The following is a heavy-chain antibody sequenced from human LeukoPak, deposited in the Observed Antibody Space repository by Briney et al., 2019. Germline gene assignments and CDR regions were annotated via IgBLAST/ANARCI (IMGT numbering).Heavy chain of an antibody. CDR2: IKRKTDAGTT. CDR3: TTGNWGPY. Sequence: GGSLRLSCAASGFAFSNAWMNWVRQAPGKGLEWVGRIKRKTDAGTTDYATPVKGRFTISRDDSKNTLYLQMNSLKTEDTAVYYCTTGNWGPYWGQGTLVTVSS. V-gene: IGHV3-15*07. CDR1: GFAFSNAW. J-gene: IGHJ4*02. D-gene: IGHD7-27*01.